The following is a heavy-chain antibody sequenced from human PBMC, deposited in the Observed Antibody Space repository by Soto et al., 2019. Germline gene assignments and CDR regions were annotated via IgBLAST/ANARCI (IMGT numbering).Heavy chain of an antibody. Sequence: GVSLKISCKGSGYSFTSYWISWVRKMPGKGLEWMGRIDPSDSYTNYSPSFQGHVTISADKSISTAYLQWSSLKAADTAMYYCATLSDNYYDSSGKHYYGMDVWGQGTTVTVSS. CDR2: IDPSDSYT. J-gene: IGHJ6*02. D-gene: IGHD3-22*01. CDR3: ATLSDNYYDSSGKHYYGMDV. CDR1: GYSFTSYW. V-gene: IGHV5-10-1*01.